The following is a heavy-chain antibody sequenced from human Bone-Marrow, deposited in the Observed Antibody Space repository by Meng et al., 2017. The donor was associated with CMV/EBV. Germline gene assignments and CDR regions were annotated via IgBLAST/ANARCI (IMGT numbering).Heavy chain of an antibody. CDR3: AKDLVNWNFDY. CDR2: ISYDGSNK. Sequence: QVQLVESGGGVVEPGRSLRLPCAASGFTFSSYGMHWVRQAPGKGLEWVAVISYDGSNKYYVDSVKGRFTISRDNSKNTLYLQMNSLRAEDTAVYYCAKDLVNWNFDYWGQGTLVTVSS. V-gene: IGHV3-30*18. J-gene: IGHJ4*02. CDR1: GFTFSSYG. D-gene: IGHD1-1*01.